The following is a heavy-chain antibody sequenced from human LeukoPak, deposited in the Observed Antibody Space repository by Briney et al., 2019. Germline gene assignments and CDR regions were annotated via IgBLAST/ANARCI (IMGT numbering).Heavy chain of an antibody. D-gene: IGHD5-18*01. Sequence: PGGSLRLSCAASGFTFSSYEMNWVRQAPGKGLEWVSYISSSGSTIYYADSVKGRFTISRDNAKNSLYLQMNSLRAEDTAVYYCARDDRAGKGYSYGYPYFDYWGQGTLVTVSS. V-gene: IGHV3-48*03. CDR3: ARDDRAGKGYSYGYPYFDY. CDR2: ISSSGSTI. CDR1: GFTFSSYE. J-gene: IGHJ4*02.